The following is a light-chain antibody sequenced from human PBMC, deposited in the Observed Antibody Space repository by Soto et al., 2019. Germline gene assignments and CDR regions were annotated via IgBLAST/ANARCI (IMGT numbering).Light chain of an antibody. J-gene: IGKJ1*01. Sequence: DIVMTQSPDSLAVSLGERATINCKSSQSLLSSSNNKNHLVWYQQKPGQPPKLLLYLASTRQSGVPARFSGSGSGTDVTLTSSSLQPEDVAVYYCQQYYTDPRTFGRGTKVEIK. CDR2: LAS. V-gene: IGKV4-1*01. CDR1: QSLLSSSNNKNH. CDR3: QQYYTDPRT.